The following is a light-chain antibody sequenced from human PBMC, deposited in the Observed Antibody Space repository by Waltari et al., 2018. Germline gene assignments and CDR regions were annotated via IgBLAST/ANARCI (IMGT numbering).Light chain of an antibody. V-gene: IGLV3-21*03. J-gene: IGLJ3*02. CDR2: DDR. Sequence: SYVLTQPPSVSVAPGKTATITCGGNKIGSKSLHWYQQKPGQAPVLVVYDDRDRPSGIPDRFPGSKSGNTATRTRRGVGAGDEADYYCQVWDSTSDHVVFGGGTKLTVL. CDR1: KIGSKS. CDR3: QVWDSTSDHVV.